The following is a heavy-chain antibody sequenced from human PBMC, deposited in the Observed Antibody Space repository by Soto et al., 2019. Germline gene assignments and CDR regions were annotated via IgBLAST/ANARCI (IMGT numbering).Heavy chain of an antibody. V-gene: IGHV4-30-4*01. J-gene: IGHJ1*01. CDR2: IFYSGDT. CDR1: GASVNTGDYY. D-gene: IGHD1-7*01. Sequence: VQLQGSGPGLLKPSQTLSLTCTVSGASVNTGDYYWSYIRQPPGKGLEGLGYIFYSGDTYYNPSLKSRATISLNTSRNQFSLTLTSVTDADTALYYCVGTGTTDDFWGQGTLVTVSS. CDR3: VGTGTTDDF.